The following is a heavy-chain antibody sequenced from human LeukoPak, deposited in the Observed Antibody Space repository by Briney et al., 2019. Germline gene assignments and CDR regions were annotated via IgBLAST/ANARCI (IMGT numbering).Heavy chain of an antibody. V-gene: IGHV3-30-3*01. J-gene: IGHJ6*02. CDR2: TPYDGNSK. Sequence: GGSLRLSCAASGFSFSSFAMHWVRQAPGKGLEWVALTPYDGNSKYYADSVKGRFTISRDNSKNTLYLVMNSLRPEDTALYYCARDGNSGYDSTYHYGIDVWGQGTTVTVSS. D-gene: IGHD5-12*01. CDR3: ARDGNSGYDSTYHYGIDV. CDR1: GFSFSSFA.